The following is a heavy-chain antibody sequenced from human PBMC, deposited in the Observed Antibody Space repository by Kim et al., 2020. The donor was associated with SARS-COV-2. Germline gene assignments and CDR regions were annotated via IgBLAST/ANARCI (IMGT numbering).Heavy chain of an antibody. V-gene: IGHV3-11*06. Sequence: KGRFTIHRDNAKNSLYLQRNSLRAEDTAVYYCARDPSSSRTFYYYYGMDVWGQGTTVTVSS. D-gene: IGHD6-13*01. CDR3: ARDPSSSRTFYYYYGMDV. J-gene: IGHJ6*02.